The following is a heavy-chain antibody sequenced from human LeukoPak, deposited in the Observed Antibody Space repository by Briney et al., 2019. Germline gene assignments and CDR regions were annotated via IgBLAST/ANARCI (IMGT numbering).Heavy chain of an antibody. D-gene: IGHD4-17*01. V-gene: IGHV1-2*02. Sequence: SVKVSCKASGYTFTGYYMHWVRQAPGQGLEWMGWINPNSGGTNYAQKFQGRVTMTRDTSISTAYMELSRLRSDDTAVYYCARTTVTTFGYDYWGQGTLVTVSS. CDR1: GYTFTGYY. CDR2: INPNSGGT. J-gene: IGHJ4*02. CDR3: ARTTVTTFGYDY.